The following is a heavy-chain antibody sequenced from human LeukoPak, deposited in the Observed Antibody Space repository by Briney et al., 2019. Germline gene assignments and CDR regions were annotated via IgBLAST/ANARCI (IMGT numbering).Heavy chain of an antibody. CDR1: GYTFTGYY. J-gene: IGHJ6*02. Sequence: ASVKVSCKASGYTFTGYYMHWVRQAPGQGLEWMGWINPNSGGTNYAQKFQGWVTMTRDTSISTAYMELSRLRSDDTAVYYCARDRMEDYGMDVWGQGTTVTVSS. V-gene: IGHV1-2*04. D-gene: IGHD2-15*01. CDR2: INPNSGGT. CDR3: ARDRMEDYGMDV.